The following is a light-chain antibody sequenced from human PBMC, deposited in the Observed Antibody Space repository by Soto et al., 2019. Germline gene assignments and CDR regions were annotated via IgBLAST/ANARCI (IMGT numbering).Light chain of an antibody. CDR1: QTSSNP. CDR3: QQSHSIPFT. V-gene: IGKV1-39*01. CDR2: AAC. J-gene: IGKJ3*01. Sequence: DIQMTQSPSSLFASVGDRVTITCRATQTSSNPLNWYQHKPGETPKLLMYAACTLQSGVPSRFSCGGSGTDFTLTISSLQPEDFATYFCQQSHSIPFTFGPGTKVDI.